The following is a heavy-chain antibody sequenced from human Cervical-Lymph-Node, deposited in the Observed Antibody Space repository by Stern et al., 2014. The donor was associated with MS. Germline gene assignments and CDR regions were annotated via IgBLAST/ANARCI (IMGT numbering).Heavy chain of an antibody. Sequence: QLQLQESGPGLVKPSETLSLTCTVSGGSISSSSYYWGWIRQPPGKGLEWIGSIYYSGSTYYNPSLKSRVTISVDTSKNQFSLKLSSVTAADTAVYYCARRLYGGYKAFDYWGQGTLVTVSS. CDR2: IYYSGST. CDR1: GGSISSSSYY. CDR3: ARRLYGGYKAFDY. V-gene: IGHV4-39*01. J-gene: IGHJ4*02. D-gene: IGHD5-12*01.